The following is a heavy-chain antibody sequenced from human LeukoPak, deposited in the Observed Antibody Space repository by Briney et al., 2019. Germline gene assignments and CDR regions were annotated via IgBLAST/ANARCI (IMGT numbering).Heavy chain of an antibody. CDR1: GFTFSSYA. CDR2: ISGSGGST. J-gene: IGHJ5*02. D-gene: IGHD1-26*01. Sequence: GGSLRLSCAASGFTFSSYAMSWVRQAPGKGLEWVSAISGSGGSTYYADSVKGRFTISRDNSKNTLYLQMNSLRAEDTAVYYCAKDPPSGIRWELLRRFDPWGQGTLVTVSS. CDR3: AKDPPSGIRWELLRRFDP. V-gene: IGHV3-23*01.